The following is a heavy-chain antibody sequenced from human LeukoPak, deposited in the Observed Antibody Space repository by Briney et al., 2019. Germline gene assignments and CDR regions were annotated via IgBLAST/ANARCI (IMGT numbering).Heavy chain of an antibody. J-gene: IGHJ4*02. V-gene: IGHV3-23*01. CDR1: GFTFSNYA. D-gene: IGHD1-26*01. CDR2: ISGSGEIT. CDR3: AKGSGSYPPWFDY. Sequence: GGSLRLSCAASGFTFSNYAMNWVRQAPGKGLEWVSDISGSGEITRFADSVRGRFTISRDNSKNTLFLQMNSLRAEDTAVYYCAKGSGSYPPWFDYWGQGTLVTVSS.